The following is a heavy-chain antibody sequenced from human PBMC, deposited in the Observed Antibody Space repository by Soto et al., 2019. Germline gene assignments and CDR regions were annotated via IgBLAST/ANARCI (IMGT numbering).Heavy chain of an antibody. Sequence: QVQLVESGGGVVQPGRSVRLSCVGSGFLFSHYGMHWVRQAPGKGLEWVAVIWSDGNRESYADSVKGRFAISRDNSKDTLYLQMNNLRADDTAVYFCARDRDGGWFHMDVWGQGTTAAVSS. D-gene: IGHD6-19*01. CDR2: IWSDGNRE. CDR1: GFLFSHYG. CDR3: ARDRDGGWFHMDV. J-gene: IGHJ6*02. V-gene: IGHV3-33*01.